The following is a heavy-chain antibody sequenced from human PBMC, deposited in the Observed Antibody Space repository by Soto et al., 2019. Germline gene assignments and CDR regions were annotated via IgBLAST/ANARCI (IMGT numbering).Heavy chain of an antibody. CDR3: ARLEGLATISYYFDF. D-gene: IGHD3-9*01. Sequence: QLQLQESGPGLVKPSETLSLTCSVSGDSINSDKYYWGWIRKPPGKALEWIGSIYFRGNTYYNPSLQTRVTISLDKSKSQFSLKLNSVTAADSAVYFCARLEGLATISYYFDFWGQGALVTVSS. J-gene: IGHJ4*02. V-gene: IGHV4-39*01. CDR2: IYFRGNT. CDR1: GDSINSDKYY.